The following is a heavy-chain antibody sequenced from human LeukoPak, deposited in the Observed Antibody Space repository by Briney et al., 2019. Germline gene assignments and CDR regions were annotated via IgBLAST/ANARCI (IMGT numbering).Heavy chain of an antibody. Sequence: GGSLRLSCAASGFTFSDYYMSWIRQAPGKGLEWVSYISSSGSTIYYADSVKGRFTIPRDNSKNTLYPQMNSLRAEDTAVYYCARFAAGDYFDYWGQGTLVTVSS. CDR2: ISSSGSTI. J-gene: IGHJ4*02. CDR3: ARFAAGDYFDY. CDR1: GFTFSDYY. V-gene: IGHV3-11*01. D-gene: IGHD6-13*01.